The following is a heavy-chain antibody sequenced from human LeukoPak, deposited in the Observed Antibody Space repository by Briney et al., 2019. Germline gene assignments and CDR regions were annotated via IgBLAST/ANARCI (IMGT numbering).Heavy chain of an antibody. J-gene: IGHJ6*02. D-gene: IGHD2-2*01. V-gene: IGHV4-61*01. CDR2: IYYTGST. Sequence: SETLSLTCTVSGGSFSSGSYYWSWIRQPPGKGLELIAYIYYTGSTNYNPSLKSRVTISVDTSRNQFSLKLRSVTAADTAVYYCVRERRQNHCSSTTCYSYYYGLDVWGQGTTVTVSS. CDR3: VRERRQNHCSSTTCYSYYYGLDV. CDR1: GGSFSSGSYY.